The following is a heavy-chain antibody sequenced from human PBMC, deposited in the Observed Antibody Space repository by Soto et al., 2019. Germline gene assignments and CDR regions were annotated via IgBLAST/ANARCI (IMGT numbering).Heavy chain of an antibody. D-gene: IGHD3-9*01. CDR1: AGSFRSYT. CDR2: IIPIFGTA. CDR3: ACQFPVDSPPNGFDP. J-gene: IGHJ5*02. Sequence: GQVSCEASAGSFRSYTINWVLQATGQGREGMGGIIPIFGTADDAQKFQGRDTITEDESTITAYMGLSSLRSEDTAVYYCACQFPVDSPPNGFDPWGQGTPVTVSS. V-gene: IGHV1-69*01.